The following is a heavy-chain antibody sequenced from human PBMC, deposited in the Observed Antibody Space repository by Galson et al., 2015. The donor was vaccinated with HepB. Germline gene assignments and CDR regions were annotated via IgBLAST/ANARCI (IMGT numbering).Heavy chain of an antibody. D-gene: IGHD2-2*01. V-gene: IGHV1-69*04. CDR1: GGTFSSYA. Sequence: SVKVSCKASGGTFSSYAISWVRQAPGQGLEWMGRIIPILGIANYAQKFQGRVTITADKSTSTAYMELSSLRSEDTAVYYCARAGYCSSTSCYPGRAFDIWGQGTMVTVSS. CDR2: IIPILGIA. J-gene: IGHJ3*02. CDR3: ARAGYCSSTSCYPGRAFDI.